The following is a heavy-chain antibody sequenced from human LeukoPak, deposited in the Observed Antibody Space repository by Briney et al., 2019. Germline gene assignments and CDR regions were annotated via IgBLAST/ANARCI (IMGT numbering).Heavy chain of an antibody. CDR1: GFTFSEYY. CDR3: ARVVGDRVDT. D-gene: IGHD4-17*01. CDR2: INPKTGDT. J-gene: IGHJ5*02. Sequence: ASVRVSCKASGFTFSEYYIHWVRQAPEQGPEWMGWINPKTGDTDSAQKFQGRVTLTSDSSIGTASMDLSGLTSADTGMYYCARVVGDRVDTWGQGTLVTVSS. V-gene: IGHV1-2*02.